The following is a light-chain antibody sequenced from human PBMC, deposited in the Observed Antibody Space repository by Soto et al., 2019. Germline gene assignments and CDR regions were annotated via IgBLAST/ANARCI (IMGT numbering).Light chain of an antibody. V-gene: IGLV2-14*01. Sequence: QSALTQPASVSGSPGQSITISCTGTSSDVGGYNYVCWYQQIPGKAPKLIIYDVSSRPSGVSNRFSGSKSGNTASLSISALQAEDEADYYCSSYTTRSTVVFGGGTKVTVL. J-gene: IGLJ3*02. CDR3: SSYTTRSTVV. CDR2: DVS. CDR1: SSDVGGYNY.